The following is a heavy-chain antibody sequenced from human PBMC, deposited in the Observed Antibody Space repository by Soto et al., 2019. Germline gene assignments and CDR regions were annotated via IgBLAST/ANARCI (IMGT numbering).Heavy chain of an antibody. CDR2: ISTTGSYT. Sequence: QVQLVESGGGLVKPGGSLRLSCAASGFTFNDYYMTWFRQAPGKGLEWVSCISTTGSYTNYADSVKGRFTVSRDNANNPMYLQMNSLRDEDTAVYYCARIVGARLNDYWGQGTLVTVSS. V-gene: IGHV3-11*05. CDR1: GFTFNDYY. J-gene: IGHJ4*02. CDR3: ARIVGARLNDY. D-gene: IGHD1-26*01.